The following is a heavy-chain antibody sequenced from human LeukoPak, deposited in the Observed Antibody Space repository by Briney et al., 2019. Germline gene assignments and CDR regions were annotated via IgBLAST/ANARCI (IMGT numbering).Heavy chain of an antibody. CDR1: GYTFTTYG. CDR2: ISAYNGNT. Sequence: ASVKVSCKASGYTFTTYGISWVRQAPGQGLERMGWISAYNGNTNYAQKFQGRVTMTTDTSTSTAYMELRSLRSDDTAVYYCARQCGSLCPFDYWGQGTLVTVSS. J-gene: IGHJ4*02. D-gene: IGHD1-26*01. V-gene: IGHV1-18*01. CDR3: ARQCGSLCPFDY.